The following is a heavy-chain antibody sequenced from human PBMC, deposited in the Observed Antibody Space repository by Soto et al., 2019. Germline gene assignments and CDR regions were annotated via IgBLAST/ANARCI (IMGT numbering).Heavy chain of an antibody. V-gene: IGHV1-18*01. J-gene: IGHJ6*02. CDR2: SSGYNGNT. CDR1: GYTFTDYG. CDR3: ARDREYYYDSSGNYYYHYGLDV. Sequence: GASVKVSCKASGYTFTDYGISWVRQAPGQGLEWMGWSSGYNGNTKYAQKFQGRVTMTTDTPTNTAYMELRSLRSDDTAVYYCARDREYYYDSSGNYYYHYGLDVWGQGTTVTVSS. D-gene: IGHD3-22*01.